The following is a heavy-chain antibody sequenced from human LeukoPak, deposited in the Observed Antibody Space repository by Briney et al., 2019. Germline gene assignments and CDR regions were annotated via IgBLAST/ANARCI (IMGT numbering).Heavy chain of an antibody. V-gene: IGHV5-51*01. Sequence: PGASLKISCKTSGYSFTTDWIGWVRPLPGKGLEWMGLIFPGDSETRYSPSFQGHVTISADKSISTAYLHWSSLRASDTAKYYCAKVTGATFYFDDWGQGTLVTVSS. D-gene: IGHD1-14*01. J-gene: IGHJ4*02. CDR1: GYSFTTDW. CDR3: AKVTGATFYFDD. CDR2: IFPGDSET.